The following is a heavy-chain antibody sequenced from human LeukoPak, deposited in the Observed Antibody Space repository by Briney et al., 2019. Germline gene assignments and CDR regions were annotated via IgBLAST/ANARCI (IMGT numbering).Heavy chain of an antibody. J-gene: IGHJ6*03. D-gene: IGHD3-10*01. CDR3: ARAPERWYSYGSYTYHYMDV. CDR2: ISYSGST. CDR1: GGSISNYY. Sequence: SETLSLTCSVSGGSISNYYWNWIRQPPGKGLEWIGSISYSGSTNYNPSLESRVTISVDTSKNQISLKVSSVTAADTAIYYCARAPERWYSYGSYTYHYMDVWGRGTTVTVSS. V-gene: IGHV4-59*01.